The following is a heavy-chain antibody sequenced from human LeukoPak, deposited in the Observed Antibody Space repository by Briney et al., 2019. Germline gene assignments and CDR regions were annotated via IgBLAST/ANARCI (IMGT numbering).Heavy chain of an antibody. J-gene: IGHJ4*02. V-gene: IGHV3-23*01. Sequence: PGGSLRLSCAASGFTFSSYAMSWVRQAPGKGLEWVSAISGSGGSTYYADSVKGRFTISRDNSKNTVYLQMNSLRAEDTAVYYCAKDGRELLPRQLDYWGQGTLVTVSS. CDR3: AKDGRELLPRQLDY. CDR2: ISGSGGST. D-gene: IGHD1-26*01. CDR1: GFTFSSYA.